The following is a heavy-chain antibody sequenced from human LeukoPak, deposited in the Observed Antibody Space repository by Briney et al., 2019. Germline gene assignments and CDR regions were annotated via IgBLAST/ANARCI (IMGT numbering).Heavy chain of an antibody. Sequence: ASVKVSCTASGGTFSSYAISWVRQAPGQGLEWMGGIIPIFGTSNYAQKFQGRVTITADESTSTAYMELSSLRSEDTAVYYCARSYSYGSRPFFDYWGQGTLVTVSS. V-gene: IGHV1-69*13. D-gene: IGHD5-18*01. J-gene: IGHJ4*02. CDR3: ARSYSYGSRPFFDY. CDR1: GGTFSSYA. CDR2: IIPIFGTS.